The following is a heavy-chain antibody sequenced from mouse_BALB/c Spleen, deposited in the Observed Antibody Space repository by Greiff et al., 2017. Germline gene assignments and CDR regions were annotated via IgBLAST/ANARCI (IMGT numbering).Heavy chain of an antibody. J-gene: IGHJ2*01. Sequence: QVQLQQSGAELVRPGSSVKISCKASGYAFSSYWMNWVKQRPGQGLEWIGQIYPGDGDTNYNGKFKGKATLTADKSSSTAYMQLSSLTSEDSAVYFCARSEEDYRYDGGADYWGQGTTRTVSS. V-gene: IGHV1-80*01. CDR1: GYAFSSYW. CDR2: IYPGDGDT. CDR3: ARSEEDYRYDGGADY. D-gene: IGHD2-14*01.